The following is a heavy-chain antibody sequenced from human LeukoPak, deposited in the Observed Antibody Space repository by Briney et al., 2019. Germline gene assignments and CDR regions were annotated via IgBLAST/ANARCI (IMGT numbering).Heavy chain of an antibody. Sequence: GGSLRLSCAASGFTFSSYWMNWARQAPGKGLEWVASINHNGNVNYYVDSVKGRFTISRDNAKNSLYLQMNSLRAEDTAVYYCAKAAGTGTNWFDPWGQGTLVTVSS. V-gene: IGHV3-7*01. J-gene: IGHJ5*02. CDR3: AKAAGTGTNWFDP. D-gene: IGHD1-7*01. CDR2: INHNGNVN. CDR1: GFTFSSYW.